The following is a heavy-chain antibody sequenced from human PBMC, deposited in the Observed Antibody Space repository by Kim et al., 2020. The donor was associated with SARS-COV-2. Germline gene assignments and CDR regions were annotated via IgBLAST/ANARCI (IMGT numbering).Heavy chain of an antibody. CDR1: GFTFGDYG. V-gene: IGHV3-49*04. J-gene: IGHJ6*03. CDR2: IRSKADGGTT. Sequence: GGSLRLSCTTSGFTFGDYGMRWVRQAPGKGLEWVSFIRSKADGGTTEYAASVKGRFIISRDDSKNIAYLQMNSLKTEDAAVYYCTTFASDVCSGYDYYM. CDR3: TTFASDVCSGYDYYM. D-gene: IGHD3-9*01.